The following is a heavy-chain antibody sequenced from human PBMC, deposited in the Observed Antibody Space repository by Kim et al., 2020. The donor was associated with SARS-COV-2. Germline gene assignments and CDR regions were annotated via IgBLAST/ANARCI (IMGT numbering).Heavy chain of an antibody. V-gene: IGHV3-33*01. D-gene: IGHD3-22*01. J-gene: IGHJ4*02. Sequence: KYYAEAVKARLTNSREKSKYPLYLQMNSLRAEDTAVYYGARGGTMTSLDYWGQGTLVTVSS. CDR2: K. CDR3: ARGGTMTSLDY.